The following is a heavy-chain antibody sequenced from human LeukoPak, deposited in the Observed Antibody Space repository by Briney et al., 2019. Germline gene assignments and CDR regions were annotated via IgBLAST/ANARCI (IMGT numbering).Heavy chain of an antibody. J-gene: IGHJ4*02. CDR3: ARGGVRGYYNEWYYFDY. V-gene: IGHV3-48*03. CDR1: GLTISSYE. CDR2: ISSSGNTI. Sequence: GGSLTLSCAASGLTISSYEMSWVRQAAGKGLEWISYISSSGNTIFYSDSVKGRFTISRDNAKNSVPLQMNSVTAADTAVYYCARGGVRGYYNEWYYFDYWGQGTLVTVSS. D-gene: IGHD3-22*01.